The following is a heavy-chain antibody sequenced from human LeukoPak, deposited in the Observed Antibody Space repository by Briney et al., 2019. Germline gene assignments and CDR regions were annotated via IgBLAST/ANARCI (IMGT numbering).Heavy chain of an antibody. J-gene: IGHJ4*02. CDR2: IRSKANNYAT. V-gene: IGHV3-73*01. CDR1: GFTFSGSA. D-gene: IGHD5-18*01. CDR3: AKHLSYGHYVFDY. Sequence: GGSLRLSRAASGFTFSGSAMHWVRQASGKGLEWVGRIRSKANNYATVYAASVKGRFTISRDDSKNTAYLQMNSLKTEDTAVYYCAKHLSYGHYVFDYWGQGTLVTVSS.